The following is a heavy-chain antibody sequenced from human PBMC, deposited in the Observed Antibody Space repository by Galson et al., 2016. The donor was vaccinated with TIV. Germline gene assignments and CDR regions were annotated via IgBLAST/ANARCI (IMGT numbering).Heavy chain of an antibody. CDR1: GFTFDSYT. CDR2: ISHDGNNK. CDR3: TRDGRGNWKYVDYFDY. J-gene: IGHJ4*02. V-gene: IGHV3-30-3*01. D-gene: IGHD1-7*01. Sequence: SLRLSCAASGFTFDSYTFHWVRQTQGKGLEWVAIISHDGNNKDFADSVQGRFTISRDSSKNTVFLQMNSLRLEDTAVYYCTRDGRGNWKYVDYFDYWGQGTLVTVSS.